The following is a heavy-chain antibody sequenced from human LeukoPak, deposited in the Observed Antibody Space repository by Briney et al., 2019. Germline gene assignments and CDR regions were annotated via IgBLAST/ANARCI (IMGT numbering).Heavy chain of an antibody. V-gene: IGHV1-69*13. CDR1: GGTFSSYA. CDR3: ARTKRGSPDGFDY. J-gene: IGHJ4*02. CDR2: IIPIFATA. Sequence: SVKVSCKASGGTFSSYAISWVRQAPGQGLEWMGGIIPIFATANYAQKFQGRVTITADESTSTAYMELTSLRSEDTAVYYCARTKRGSPDGFDYWGQGTLVTVSS. D-gene: IGHD1-26*01.